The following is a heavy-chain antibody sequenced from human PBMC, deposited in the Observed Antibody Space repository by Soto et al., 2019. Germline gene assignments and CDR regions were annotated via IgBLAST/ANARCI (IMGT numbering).Heavy chain of an antibody. CDR1: GYTFTSYA. V-gene: IGHV1-3*01. CDR3: AREKGQLLLGYYYMDF. Sequence: QVQLVQSGAEVKKPGASVKVSCKASGYTFTSYAMHWVRQAPGQRLEWMGWINAGNGNTKYSQKFQGRVTITRDTSASTAYMELSSLRSEDTAVYYCAREKGQLLLGYYYMDFWGKGTTVTVSS. CDR2: INAGNGNT. D-gene: IGHD2-2*01. J-gene: IGHJ6*03.